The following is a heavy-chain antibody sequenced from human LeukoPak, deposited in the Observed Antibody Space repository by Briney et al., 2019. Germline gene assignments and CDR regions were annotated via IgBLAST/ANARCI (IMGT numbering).Heavy chain of an antibody. J-gene: IGHJ4*02. Sequence: GGSLRLSCAASGFTFSSYWMSWVRQAPGKGLEWVSAISGSGGSTYYADSVKGRFTISRDNSKNTLYLQMNSLRAEDTAVYYCAKKGLWFGELLYSYYFDYWGQGTLVTVSS. CDR3: AKKGLWFGELLYSYYFDY. CDR1: GFTFSSYW. V-gene: IGHV3-23*01. CDR2: ISGSGGST. D-gene: IGHD3-10*01.